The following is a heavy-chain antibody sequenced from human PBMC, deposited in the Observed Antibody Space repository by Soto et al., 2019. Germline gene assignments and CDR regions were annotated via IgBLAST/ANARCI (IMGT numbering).Heavy chain of an antibody. CDR1: GGSISSGGYY. V-gene: IGHV4-31*03. J-gene: IGHJ6*02. CDR3: ARGSGSYYGVYYYYGMDV. D-gene: IGHD1-26*01. Sequence: KASETLSLTCTVSGGSISSGGYYWSWIRQHPGKGLEWIGYIYYSGSTYYNPSLKSRVTISVDTSKNQFSLKLSSVTAADTAVYYCARGSGSYYGVYYYYGMDVWGQGTTVTVSS. CDR2: IYYSGST.